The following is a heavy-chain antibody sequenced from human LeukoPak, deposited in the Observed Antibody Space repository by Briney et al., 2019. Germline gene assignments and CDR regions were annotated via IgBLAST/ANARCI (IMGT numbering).Heavy chain of an antibody. CDR1: GGSFSTYY. CDR3: ASAGDYGDYMGYFDL. Sequence: SETLSLTCAVYGGSFSTYYWSWVRQPPGSGLEWIGDINQSGSTNYSPSLKSRVTVSIDTSKNQFSLKMSSLTAADTAVYYCASAGDYGDYMGYFDLWSRGTLVTVSS. V-gene: IGHV4-34*01. CDR2: INQSGST. J-gene: IGHJ2*01. D-gene: IGHD4-17*01.